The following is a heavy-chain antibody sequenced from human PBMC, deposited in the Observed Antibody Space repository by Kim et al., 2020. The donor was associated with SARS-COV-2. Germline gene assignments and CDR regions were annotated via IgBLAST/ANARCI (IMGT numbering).Heavy chain of an antibody. V-gene: IGHV3-23*01. CDR3: AKAETGSYLSCAFDI. D-gene: IGHD1-26*01. Sequence: DSVKGRFTISRDNSKNTLYLQMNSLRAEDTAVYYCAKAETGSYLSCAFDIWGQGTMVTVSS. J-gene: IGHJ3*02.